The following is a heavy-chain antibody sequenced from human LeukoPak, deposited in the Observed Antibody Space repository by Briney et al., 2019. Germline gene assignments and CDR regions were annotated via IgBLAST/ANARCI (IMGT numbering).Heavy chain of an antibody. CDR1: GFTFSSYG. V-gene: IGHV3-30*03. J-gene: IGHJ4*02. CDR3: ATRGVLWFGELFRENNPLDY. D-gene: IGHD3-10*01. Sequence: GGSLRLSCAASGFTFSSYGMHWVRQAPGKGLEWVAVISYDGSNKYYADSVKGRFTISRDNSKNTLYLQMNSLRAEDTAVYYCATRGVLWFGELFRENNPLDYWGQGTLVTVSS. CDR2: ISYDGSNK.